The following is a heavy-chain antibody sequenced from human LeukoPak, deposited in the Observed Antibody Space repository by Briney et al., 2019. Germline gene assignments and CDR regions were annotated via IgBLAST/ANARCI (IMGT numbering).Heavy chain of an antibody. V-gene: IGHV3-30*18. Sequence: PGRSLRLSCAASGFTLSSYGMHWVRQAPGKGLEWVAVISYDGSNKYYADSVKGRFTISRDNSKNTLYLQINSLRAEDTAVYYCAKDEKEGYSYGYGSYYYGMDVWDKGTTVTVSS. D-gene: IGHD5-18*01. J-gene: IGHJ6*04. CDR3: AKDEKEGYSYGYGSYYYGMDV. CDR2: ISYDGSNK. CDR1: GFTLSSYG.